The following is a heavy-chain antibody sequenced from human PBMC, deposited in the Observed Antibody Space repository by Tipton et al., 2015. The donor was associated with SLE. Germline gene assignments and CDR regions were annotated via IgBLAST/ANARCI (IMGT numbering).Heavy chain of an antibody. V-gene: IGHV5-51*03. Sequence: VQLVQSGAEVKKSGESLKISCEVSGYIFTTYWIGWVRQMPGKGLEWMGIIFPGDSDTRYSPSFKGQVTISADKTISTAYLQWTSLKASDTAMHYCARVPYGGNSGAYFDYWGQGTLVTVSS. CDR3: ARVPYGGNSGAYFDY. CDR1: GYIFTTYW. CDR2: IFPGDSDT. J-gene: IGHJ4*02. D-gene: IGHD4-23*01.